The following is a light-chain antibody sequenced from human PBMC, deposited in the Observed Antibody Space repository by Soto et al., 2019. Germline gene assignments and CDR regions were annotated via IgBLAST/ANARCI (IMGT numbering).Light chain of an antibody. CDR2: AAS. V-gene: IGKV1-8*01. J-gene: IGKJ1*01. CDR1: QGISSY. CDR3: LQDYNYPWT. Sequence: AIRITQSPASLSASTGDRVTITCRASQGISSYLAWYQQKPGKAPKLLIYAASTLQSGVPSRFSGSGSGTDFTLTISSLQPEDFATYYCLQDYNYPWTFGQGTKVDIK.